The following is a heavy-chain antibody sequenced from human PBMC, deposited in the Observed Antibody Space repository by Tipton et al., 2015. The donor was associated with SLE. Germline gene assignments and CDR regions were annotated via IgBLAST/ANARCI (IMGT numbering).Heavy chain of an antibody. CDR1: GGSISSHY. CDR2: IFNGGNT. J-gene: IGHJ3*02. CDR3: AKNGGPATFAI. Sequence: TLSLTCTVSGGSISSHYWSWVRQPPGKGLAWIGFIFNGGNTSYKHSLRSRVTISVDTSKNQFSLKLSSVTASDTAIYYCAKNGGPATFAIWGQGTMVTVSS. D-gene: IGHD3-10*01. V-gene: IGHV4-59*11.